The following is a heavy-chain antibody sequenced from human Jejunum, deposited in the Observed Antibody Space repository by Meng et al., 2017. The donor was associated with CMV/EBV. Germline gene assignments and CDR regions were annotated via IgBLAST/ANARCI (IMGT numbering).Heavy chain of an antibody. D-gene: IGHD6-19*01. CDR2: IYYSGST. CDR1: GGSISSFD. CDR3: ARIAVAGTGVHFDY. Sequence: VSGGSISSFDWSWIRHPPGKGLEWIGYIYYSGSTNYNPSLKSRVTISVDTSKNQFSLKLSSVTAADTAVYYCARIAVAGTGVHFDYWGQGTLVTVSS. V-gene: IGHV4-59*01. J-gene: IGHJ4*02.